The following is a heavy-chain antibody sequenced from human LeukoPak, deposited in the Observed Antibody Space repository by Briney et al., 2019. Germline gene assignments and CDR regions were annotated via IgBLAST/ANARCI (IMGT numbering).Heavy chain of an antibody. CDR3: ARIGYCSRTSCHTGYYYGMDV. CDR2: IYSGGST. V-gene: IGHV3-53*01. Sequence: GGSLRLSCAASGFTVSSNYMSWVRQAPGKGLEWVSVIYSGGSTYYTDSVKGRFTISRDNSKNTLYIQMSSLRVEDTAVYYCARIGYCSRTSCHTGYYYGMDVWGQGTTVTVSS. J-gene: IGHJ6*02. CDR1: GFTVSSNY. D-gene: IGHD2-2*02.